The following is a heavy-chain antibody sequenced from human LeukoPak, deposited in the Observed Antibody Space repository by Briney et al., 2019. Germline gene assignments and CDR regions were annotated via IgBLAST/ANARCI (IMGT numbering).Heavy chain of an antibody. J-gene: IGHJ3*02. CDR3: ARGLAYCSGGSCSLGAFDI. CDR1: GGSISSYY. V-gene: IGHV4-59*01. D-gene: IGHD2-15*01. Sequence: DPSQTLSLTCTVSGGSISSYYWSWIRQPPGKGLEWIGYIYYSGSTNYNPSLKSRVTISVDTSKNQFSLKLSSVTAADTAVYYCARGLAYCSGGSCSLGAFDIWGQGTMVTVSS. CDR2: IYYSGST.